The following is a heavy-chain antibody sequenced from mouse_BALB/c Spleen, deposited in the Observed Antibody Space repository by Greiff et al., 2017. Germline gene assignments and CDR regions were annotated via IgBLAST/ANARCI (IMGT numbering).Heavy chain of an antibody. D-gene: IGHD1-1*01. J-gene: IGHJ1*01. CDR2: INSNGGST. V-gene: IGHV5-6-3*01. Sequence: EVQGVESGGGLVQPGGSLKLSCAASGFTFSSYGMSWVRQTPDKRLELVATINSNGGSTYYPDSVKGRFTISRDNAKNTLYLQMSSLKSEDTAMYYCARDGYYYGSSYWYFDVWGAGTTVTVSS. CDR3: ARDGYYYGSSYWYFDV. CDR1: GFTFSSYG.